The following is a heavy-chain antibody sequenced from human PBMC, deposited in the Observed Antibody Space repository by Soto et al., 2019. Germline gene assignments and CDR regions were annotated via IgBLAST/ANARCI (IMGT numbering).Heavy chain of an antibody. Sequence: GASGKVSCKVSGYTLTELSMHWVRQAPGKGLEWMGGFDPEDGETIYAQKFQGRVTMTEDTSTDTAYMELGSLRSEDTAVYYCATDREYFAAFDIWGQGTMVTVSS. CDR2: FDPEDGET. J-gene: IGHJ3*02. V-gene: IGHV1-24*01. CDR3: ATDREYFAAFDI. D-gene: IGHD6-6*01. CDR1: GYTLTELS.